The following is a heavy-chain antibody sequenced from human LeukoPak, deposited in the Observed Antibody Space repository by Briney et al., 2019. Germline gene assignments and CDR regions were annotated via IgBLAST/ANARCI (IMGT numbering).Heavy chain of an antibody. V-gene: IGHV1-8*01. Sequence: ASVKVSCKASGYTFTNYDIYWVRQATGQGLEWMGWVNPNSGNSGYAQKFQGRVTITRDTSIITAYMELSSLRSEDTAVYYCARGPSISALGNAFDIWGQGTMVTVSS. D-gene: IGHD6-6*01. CDR2: VNPNSGNS. J-gene: IGHJ3*02. CDR1: GYTFTNYD. CDR3: ARGPSISALGNAFDI.